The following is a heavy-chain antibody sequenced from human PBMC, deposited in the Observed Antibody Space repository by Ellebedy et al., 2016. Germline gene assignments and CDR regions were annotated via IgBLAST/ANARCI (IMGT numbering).Heavy chain of an antibody. CDR3: ARKRDGTYIDY. CDR2: IYYTGGA. CDR1: GGSISGSNYY. J-gene: IGHJ4*02. V-gene: IGHV4-39*07. Sequence: SETLSLTXSVSGGSISGSNYYWGWIRQPPGKGLEWIGSIYYTGGAYYNASLKSRVTISVDTSKNQFSLKLTSVTAADTAVYFCARKRDGTYIDYWGQGTLVTVSS. D-gene: IGHD2-15*01.